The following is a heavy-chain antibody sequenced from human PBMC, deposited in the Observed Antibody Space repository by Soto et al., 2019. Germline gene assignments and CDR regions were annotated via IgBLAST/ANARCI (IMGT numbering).Heavy chain of an antibody. J-gene: IGHJ4*02. Sequence: QVQLVQSGAKVKKPGSSVKVSCTASGGSLRNSVISWVRQAPAQRLEWMGGVIPILGTANYAQKLQGRVTMTADEATSTAYMDLSSLSPDDTAVYYCARLGHPGHWGPGTLVIVSS. V-gene: IGHV1-69*01. CDR3: ARLGHPGH. CDR2: VIPILGTA. CDR1: GGSLRNSV.